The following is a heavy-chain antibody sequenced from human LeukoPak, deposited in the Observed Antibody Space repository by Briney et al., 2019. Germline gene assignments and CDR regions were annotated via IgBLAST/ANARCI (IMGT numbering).Heavy chain of an antibody. CDR3: ARADSSIAARLSRSSIFNYYYYMDV. CDR1: GFTLISYW. CDR2: IKQDGSEK. V-gene: IGHV3-7*01. D-gene: IGHD6-6*01. Sequence: GGSLRLSCAASGFTLISYWMTWVRQAPGKGLEWVADIKQDGSEKYYVDSVKGRFTISRDNAKNSLYLQMNSLRDEDTAVYYCARADSSIAARLSRSSIFNYYYYMDVWGKGTTVTVSS. J-gene: IGHJ6*03.